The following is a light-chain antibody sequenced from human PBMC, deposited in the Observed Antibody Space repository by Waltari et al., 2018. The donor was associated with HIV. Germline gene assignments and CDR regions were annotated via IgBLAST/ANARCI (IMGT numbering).Light chain of an antibody. V-gene: IGLV1-44*01. Sequence: QSVLTQPPSASGTPGQRVSVPCSGGNSNIGTNTVNWYQHLPGTAPKLLIYSNNPRPSWGPVRFSCSRSGASASLAISGLQSEDEADYYCAVWDDSLKGRVFGTGTKVTVL. CDR1: NSNIGTNT. J-gene: IGLJ1*01. CDR3: AVWDDSLKGRV. CDR2: SNN.